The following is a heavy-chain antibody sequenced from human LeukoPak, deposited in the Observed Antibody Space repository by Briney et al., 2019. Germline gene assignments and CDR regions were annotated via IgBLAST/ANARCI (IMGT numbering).Heavy chain of an antibody. D-gene: IGHD3-9*01. V-gene: IGHV4-39*07. CDR2: IYYSGST. CDR3: ARLFRSRYDILTGYKAKGVFDY. CDR1: GGSISSSSYY. J-gene: IGHJ4*02. Sequence: SETLSLTCTVSGGSISSSSYYWGWIRQPPGKGLEWIGSIYYSGSTYYNPSLKSRVTISVDTSKNQFSLKLSSVAAADTAVYYCARLFRSRYDILTGYKAKGVFDYWGQGTLVTVSS.